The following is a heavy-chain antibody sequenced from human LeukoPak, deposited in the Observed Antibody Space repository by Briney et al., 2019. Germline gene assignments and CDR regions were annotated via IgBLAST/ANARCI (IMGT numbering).Heavy chain of an antibody. D-gene: IGHD5-12*01. CDR2: IYYSGST. V-gene: IGHV4-31*03. J-gene: IGHJ6*02. CDR1: GGSISSGGYY. Sequence: SQTLSLTCTVSGGSISSGGYYWSWLRQHPGKGLEWIGYIYYSGSTYYNPSLKSRVTISVDTSKNQFSLKLSSVTAADTAVYYCARESLLATITSDYYYYYGMDVWGQGTTVTVSS. CDR3: ARESLLATITSDYYYYYGMDV.